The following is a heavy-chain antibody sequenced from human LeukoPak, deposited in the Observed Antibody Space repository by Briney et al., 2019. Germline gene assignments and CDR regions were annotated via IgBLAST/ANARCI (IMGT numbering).Heavy chain of an antibody. V-gene: IGHV3-30*02. J-gene: IGHJ5*02. CDR2: IRYDGSNK. CDR3: AKAPFSSIAARAWFDP. D-gene: IGHD6-6*01. Sequence: SGGSLRLSCAASGFTFSSYGMHWVRQAPGKGLEWVAFIRYDGSNKYYADSVKGRFTISRDNSKNTLYLQMNSLRAEDTAEYYCAKAPFSSIAARAWFDPWGQGTLVTVSS. CDR1: GFTFSSYG.